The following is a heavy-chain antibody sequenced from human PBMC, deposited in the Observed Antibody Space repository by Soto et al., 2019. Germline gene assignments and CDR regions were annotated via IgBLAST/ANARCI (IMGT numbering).Heavy chain of an antibody. J-gene: IGHJ5*01. Sequence: QVQLQESGPGRVKPSQPLSLTGPVSGASISSGAYYCIWIRHFPGKGLEWIGDISYRGITHYNPSLNSRVTISRDTSENQFSLKVNSVTAADTAVYYCARMSATGTRWFDSWGQGTQVTVSS. V-gene: IGHV4-31*03. CDR3: ARMSATGTRWFDS. D-gene: IGHD3-9*01. CDR2: ISYRGIT. CDR1: GASISSGAYY.